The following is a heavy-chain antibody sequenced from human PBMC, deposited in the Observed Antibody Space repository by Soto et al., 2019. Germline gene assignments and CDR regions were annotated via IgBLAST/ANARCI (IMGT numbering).Heavy chain of an antibody. CDR1: AFSLSTGGVG. Sequence: QITLKESGPTLVKPTQTLTLTCTFSAFSLSTGGVGVGWIRQPPGKALEWLALSYWDDDKSYSPSLRSRLTITKDTSKNQEVLTMTNMDPVNTATYYCIQSRCGGDCLQSYESYYYYRMDVWGQGTTVTVS. D-gene: IGHD2-21*02. V-gene: IGHV2-5*02. CDR2: SYWDDDK. CDR3: IQSRCGGDCLQSYESYYYYRMDV. J-gene: IGHJ6*02.